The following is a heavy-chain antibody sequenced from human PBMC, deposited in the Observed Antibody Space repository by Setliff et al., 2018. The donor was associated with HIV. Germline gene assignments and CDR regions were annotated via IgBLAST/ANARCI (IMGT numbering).Heavy chain of an antibody. D-gene: IGHD3-16*01. J-gene: IGHJ6*02. CDR2: INQVESEK. Sequence: GESLKISCAASGFTFSSFWMSWVRQAPGKGLEWVANINQVESEKYYVDSVKGQLTISRDNAKNSLYLQMNSLGVEDTAIYFCVRGKRYAYTSGGLDVWGQGTTVTVSS. CDR1: GFTFSSFW. V-gene: IGHV3-7*01. CDR3: VRGKRYAYTSGGLDV.